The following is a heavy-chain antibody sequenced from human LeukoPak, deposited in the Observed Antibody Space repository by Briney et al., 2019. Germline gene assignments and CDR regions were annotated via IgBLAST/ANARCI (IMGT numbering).Heavy chain of an antibody. CDR3: ARAYYYDSSGYFSGY. CDR2: ISKSGRST. D-gene: IGHD3-22*01. J-gene: IGHJ4*02. V-gene: IGHV3-23*01. Sequence: GGTLRLSCAASGFTFSSYVMSWVRQAPGKGLEWVSSISKSGRSTYYADSVKGRFTISRDNSKNTLYLQMNSLRAEDTAVYYCARAYYYDSSGYFSGYWGQGTLVTVSS. CDR1: GFTFSSYV.